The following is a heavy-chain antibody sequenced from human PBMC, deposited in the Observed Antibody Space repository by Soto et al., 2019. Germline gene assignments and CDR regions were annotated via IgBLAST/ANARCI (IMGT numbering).Heavy chain of an antibody. CDR3: ARHGYHDIVVVVAALNAFDI. J-gene: IGHJ3*02. CDR1: GGSISSSSYY. Sequence: QLQLQESGPGLVKPSETLSLTCTVSGGSISSSSYYWGWIRQPPGKGLEWIGRIYYSGSTYYNPSLRGRVTISVDTSKNQFSLKLSSVTAADTAVYYCARHGYHDIVVVVAALNAFDIWGQGTMVTVSS. D-gene: IGHD2-15*01. V-gene: IGHV4-39*01. CDR2: IYYSGST.